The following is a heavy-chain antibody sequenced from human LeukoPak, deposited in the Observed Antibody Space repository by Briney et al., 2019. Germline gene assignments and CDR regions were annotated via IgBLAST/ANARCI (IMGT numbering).Heavy chain of an antibody. CDR1: GFTFSSYA. Sequence: AGGSLRLSCAASGFTFSSYAMSWVRQAPGKGLEWVSAISGSGGSTYYADSVKGRFTISRDNSKNTLYLQMNSLRAEDTAVYYCAKDLAYCGGDCYSYYYYGMDVRGQGTTVTVSS. D-gene: IGHD2-21*02. V-gene: IGHV3-23*01. CDR3: AKDLAYCGGDCYSYYYYGMDV. J-gene: IGHJ6*02. CDR2: ISGSGGST.